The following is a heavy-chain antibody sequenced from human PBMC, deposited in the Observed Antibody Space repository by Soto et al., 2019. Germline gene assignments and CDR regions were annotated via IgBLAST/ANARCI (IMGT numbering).Heavy chain of an antibody. CDR1: GFTFSSYA. CDR2: ISGSGGST. CDR3: AKPRDLRVRGVRGPGVSKFYFDY. D-gene: IGHD3-10*01. J-gene: IGHJ4*02. Sequence: EVQLLESGGGLVQPGGSLRLSCAASGFTFSSYAMSWVRQAPGKGLEWVSAISGSGGSTYYADSVKGRFTISRDNSKNTLYLQMNSLRAEDTAVYYCAKPRDLRVRGVRGPGVSKFYFDYWGQGTLVTVSS. V-gene: IGHV3-23*01.